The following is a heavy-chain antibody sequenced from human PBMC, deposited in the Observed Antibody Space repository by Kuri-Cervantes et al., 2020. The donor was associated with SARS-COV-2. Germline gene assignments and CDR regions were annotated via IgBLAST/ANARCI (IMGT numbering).Heavy chain of an antibody. CDR1: GFTFSGSA. J-gene: IGHJ4*02. CDR3: TSLSTVAPFDY. D-gene: IGHD4-11*01. Sequence: GESLKISCAASGFTFSGSAMHWVRQASGKGLEWVGRIRSKANSYATAYAASVKGRFTIYRDDSKNTAYLQMNSLKTEDTAVYYCTSLSTVAPFDYWGQGTLVTVSS. CDR2: IRSKANSYAT. V-gene: IGHV3-73*01.